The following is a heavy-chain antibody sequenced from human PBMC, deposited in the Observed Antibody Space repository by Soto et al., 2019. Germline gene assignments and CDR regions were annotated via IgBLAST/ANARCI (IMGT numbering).Heavy chain of an antibody. J-gene: IGHJ4*02. D-gene: IGHD2-8*01. Sequence: EVPLLESGGGLVQPGGSLRLSCAVSGLTFRNHAMSWVRQAPGKGLEWVSTIAPIGYSTHYAGSVEGRFTISRDDSNSTLDLPMTSLRADDTAVYYCVSWVSPHFDYWGQGTLVSVSS. CDR2: IAPIGYST. V-gene: IGHV3-23*01. CDR3: VSWVSPHFDY. CDR1: GLTFRNHA.